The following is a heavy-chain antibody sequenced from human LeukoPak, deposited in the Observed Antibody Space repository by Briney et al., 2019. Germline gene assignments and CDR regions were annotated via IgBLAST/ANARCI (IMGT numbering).Heavy chain of an antibody. CDR1: GGSISSYY. J-gene: IGHJ4*02. CDR3: ARDHGYSSGWSDY. CDR2: IYYSGST. D-gene: IGHD6-19*01. V-gene: IGHV4-59*01. Sequence: PSETLSLTCSVSGGSISSYYWSWIRQPPGKGLEWIGNIYYSGSTNDNPSLKTRVTISVDTSKNQFSLQLSSVTAADTAVYYCARDHGYSSGWSDYWGQATLVTVSS.